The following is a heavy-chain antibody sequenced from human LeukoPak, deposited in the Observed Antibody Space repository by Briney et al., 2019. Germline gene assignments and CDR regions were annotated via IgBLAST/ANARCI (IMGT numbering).Heavy chain of an antibody. CDR1: GFTFSSYA. V-gene: IGHV3-23*01. Sequence: GRSLRLSCAASGFTFSSYAMSWVRQAPGKGLEWVSAISGSGGSTYYADSVKGRFTISRDNSKNTLYLQMNSLRAEDTAVYYCAKGARYYGSGPGLQNLYYFDYWGQGTLVTVSS. D-gene: IGHD3-10*01. J-gene: IGHJ4*02. CDR2: ISGSGGST. CDR3: AKGARYYGSGPGLQNLYYFDY.